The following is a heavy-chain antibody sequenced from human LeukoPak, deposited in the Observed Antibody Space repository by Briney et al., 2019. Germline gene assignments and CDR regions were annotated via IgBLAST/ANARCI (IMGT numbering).Heavy chain of an antibody. Sequence: SETLSLTCTVSGGSISTYYWSWIRQPPGKGPEWIGYIYYTGSTYYNPSLKSRVTMAVDTSKNQFSLKSISVTAADTAVYYCARVITATTREDSWGQGTLVTVSS. J-gene: IGHJ4*02. CDR2: IYYTGST. CDR1: GGSISTYY. D-gene: IGHD1-20*01. V-gene: IGHV4-59*08. CDR3: ARVITATTREDS.